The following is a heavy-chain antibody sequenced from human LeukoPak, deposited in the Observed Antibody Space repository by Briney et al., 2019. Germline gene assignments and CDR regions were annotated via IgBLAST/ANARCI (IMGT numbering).Heavy chain of an antibody. D-gene: IGHD6-13*01. CDR3: ARMTVYSSSWLAYYMDV. CDR2: IKQDGSDK. Sequence: PGGSLRLSCAASGFMFEDNGMSWVRQVPGKGLEWVANIKQDGSDKYYVDSVKGRFTISRDNAKNSLYLQMNSLRAEDTAVYYCARMTVYSSSWLAYYMDVLGKGTTVTVSS. CDR1: GFMFEDNG. J-gene: IGHJ6*03. V-gene: IGHV3-7*01.